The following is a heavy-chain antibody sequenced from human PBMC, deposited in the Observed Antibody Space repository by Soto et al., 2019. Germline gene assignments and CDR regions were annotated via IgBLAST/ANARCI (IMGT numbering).Heavy chain of an antibody. CDR1: GGTFSSYA. V-gene: IGHV1-69*13. Sequence: ASVKVSCKASGGTFSSYAISWVRQAPGQGLEWMGGIIPIFGTANYAQKFQGRVTITADESTSTAYMELSGLRSEDTAVYYCARGGRFLEWLQNDYWGQGTLVTVSS. J-gene: IGHJ4*02. D-gene: IGHD3-3*01. CDR3: ARGGRFLEWLQNDY. CDR2: IIPIFGTA.